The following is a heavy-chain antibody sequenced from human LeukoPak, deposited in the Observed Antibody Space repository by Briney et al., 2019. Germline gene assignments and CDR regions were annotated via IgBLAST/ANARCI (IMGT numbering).Heavy chain of an antibody. CDR1: GFTFSNAW. Sequence: GGSLRLSCAASGFTFSNAWMSWVRQAPGKGLEWVGRIKSKTDGGTTDYAAPVKGRFTISRDDSKNTLYLQMNSLKTEDTAVYDWTTDPKSPQLLWFGELGLVDIWGQGTMVTVSS. D-gene: IGHD3-10*01. V-gene: IGHV3-15*01. CDR3: TTDPKSPQLLWFGELGLVDI. CDR2: IKSKTDGGTT. J-gene: IGHJ3*02.